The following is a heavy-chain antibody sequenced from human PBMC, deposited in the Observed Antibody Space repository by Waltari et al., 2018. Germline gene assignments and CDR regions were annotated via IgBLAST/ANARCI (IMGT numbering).Heavy chain of an antibody. Sequence: MGGNSWWSWVRQSPDKGLEWIGQVHRSGRTNYKPSFASRAIVSLDTSMNQFSLRILSATAADTAVYYCARDLGRGLFLDSWGQGTLVTVSP. J-gene: IGHJ4*02. V-gene: IGHV4-4*02. CDR3: ARDLGRGLFLDS. CDR1: MGGNSW. D-gene: IGHD2-15*01. CDR2: VHRSGRT.